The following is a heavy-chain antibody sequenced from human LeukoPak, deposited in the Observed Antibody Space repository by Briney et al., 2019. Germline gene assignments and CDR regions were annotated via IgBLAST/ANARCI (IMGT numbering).Heavy chain of an antibody. CDR2: INHNGGNT. CDR3: AKVYVWNEYYFDY. J-gene: IGHJ4*02. CDR1: GFTFSTYA. V-gene: IGHV3-23*01. Sequence: GGSLRLSCAASGFTFSTYAMNWVRQAPGKGLEWVSIINHNGGNTYYADSVKGRFTISRDNSKNTLYLQMNSLRAEDTAVYYCAKVYVWNEYYFDYWGQGTLVTVSS. D-gene: IGHD1-1*01.